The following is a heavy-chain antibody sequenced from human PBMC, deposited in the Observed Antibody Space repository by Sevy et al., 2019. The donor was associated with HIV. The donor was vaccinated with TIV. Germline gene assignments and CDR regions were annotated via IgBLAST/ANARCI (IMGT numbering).Heavy chain of an antibody. D-gene: IGHD3-3*01. Sequence: GGSLKLSCAASGFTFSSYWMSWVRQAPGKGLEWVANIKQDGSEKCYVDSVKGRFTISRDNAKNSLYLQMNSLRAEDTAVYYCARVLYYDFWSGYYSMGFDYWGQGTLVTVSS. CDR3: ARVLYYDFWSGYYSMGFDY. V-gene: IGHV3-7*01. J-gene: IGHJ4*02. CDR2: IKQDGSEK. CDR1: GFTFSSYW.